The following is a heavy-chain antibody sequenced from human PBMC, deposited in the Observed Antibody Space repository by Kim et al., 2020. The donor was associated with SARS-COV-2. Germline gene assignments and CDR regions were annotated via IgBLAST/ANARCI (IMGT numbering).Heavy chain of an antibody. J-gene: IGHJ4*02. CDR1: GFTFSSYA. Sequence: GGSLRLSCAASGFTFSSYAMHWVRQAPGKGLEWVAVISYDGSNKYYVDSVKGRFTISRDNSKNTLYLQMNSLRAEDTAVYYCARAQGRYYDSSGPEDYWGQGTLVTVSS. CDR3: ARAQGRYYDSSGPEDY. D-gene: IGHD3-22*01. V-gene: IGHV3-30*04. CDR2: ISYDGSNK.